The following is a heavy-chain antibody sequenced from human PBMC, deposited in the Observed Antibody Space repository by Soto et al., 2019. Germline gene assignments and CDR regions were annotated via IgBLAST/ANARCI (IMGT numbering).Heavy chain of an antibody. V-gene: IGHV4-4*02. CDR3: AHKTIPYTGGG. J-gene: IGHJ6*02. D-gene: IGHD7-27*01. CDR1: GGSIRGHYW. Sequence: QVQLQESGPGLVKPSGTLSLTCAVSGGSIRGHYWWSWVRQTPGKGLEWIGEIYHGGATYYNPSLQSRVTISTAESKNQLSLKLSSVTAADTAVYYWAHKTIPYTGGGWGQGTRSPSP. CDR2: IYHGGAT.